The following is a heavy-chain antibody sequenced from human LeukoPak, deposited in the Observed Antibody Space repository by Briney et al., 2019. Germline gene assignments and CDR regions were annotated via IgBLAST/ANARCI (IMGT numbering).Heavy chain of an antibody. CDR1: GFTFSSYS. Sequence: GGSLRLSCAASGFTFSSYSMNWVRQAPGKGLEWVSSISSSSSYICYADSVKGRFTISRDNAKNSLYLQMNSLRAEDTAVYYCARDGDVDTAMVSSYFDYWGQGTLVTVSS. CDR2: ISSSSSYI. CDR3: ARDGDVDTAMVSSYFDY. V-gene: IGHV3-21*01. J-gene: IGHJ4*02. D-gene: IGHD5-18*01.